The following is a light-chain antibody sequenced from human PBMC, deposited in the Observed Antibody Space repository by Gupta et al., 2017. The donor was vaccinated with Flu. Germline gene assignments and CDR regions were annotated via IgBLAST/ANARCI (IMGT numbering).Light chain of an antibody. Sequence: SYELTQSPSVSMSPGQTARITCSGDALPRQYTYWYQQKPGQAPGLVIYKDSERPSGIPERGSGSSSGKKATLPITRVQAEYEADDYCQSADSSGTVVFGGGTKVTVL. CDR2: KDS. J-gene: IGLJ3*02. CDR3: QSADSSGTVV. CDR1: ALPRQY. V-gene: IGLV3-25*02.